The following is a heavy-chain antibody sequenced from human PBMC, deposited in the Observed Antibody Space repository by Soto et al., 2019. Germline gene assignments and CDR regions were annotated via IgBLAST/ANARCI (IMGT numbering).Heavy chain of an antibody. D-gene: IGHD3-16*01. J-gene: IGHJ6*02. V-gene: IGHV4-61*01. CDR1: GGSVSSENYY. CDR3: SNPVGDSKNV. CDR2: IYYLGGT. Sequence: QVQLQESGPGLVKPSETLSLTCTVSGGSVSSENYYWSWVRQPPGKGMEWIGYIYYLGGTKYNPSLRSRVTMSLDTSKNQFSLKLNSVTVADTAGYYCSNPVGDSKNVWGQGTKVTVSS.